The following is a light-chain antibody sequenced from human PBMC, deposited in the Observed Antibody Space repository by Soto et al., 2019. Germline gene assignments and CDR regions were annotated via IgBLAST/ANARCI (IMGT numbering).Light chain of an antibody. J-gene: IGLJ3*02. V-gene: IGLV1-47*01. CDR3: AAWDDSLSGPV. CDR2: SNN. CDR1: SSNIGSNY. Sequence: QSVLTQPPSASGTPGQRVTISCSGSSSNIGSNYVYWYQQLPGTAPELLIYSNNQRPSGVPDRFSGSKSGTSASLAISGLRSEDEADYYCAAWDDSLSGPVFGGGTKLTVL.